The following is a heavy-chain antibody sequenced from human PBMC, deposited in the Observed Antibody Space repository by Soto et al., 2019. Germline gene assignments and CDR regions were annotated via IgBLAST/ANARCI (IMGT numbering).Heavy chain of an antibody. Sequence: QVQLQESGPGLVKPSQTLSLTCTVSGGSISSGGYYWSWIRQHPGKGLEWIGYIYYSGSTYYNPSLKSRVTMSVDTSKHHFSLKLSSVTAADTAVYYCARSGAAGTRGYYYYYYGMDVWGQGTTVTVSS. J-gene: IGHJ6*02. CDR3: ARSGAAGTRGYYYYYYGMDV. D-gene: IGHD6-13*01. CDR1: GGSISSGGYY. CDR2: IYYSGST. V-gene: IGHV4-31*03.